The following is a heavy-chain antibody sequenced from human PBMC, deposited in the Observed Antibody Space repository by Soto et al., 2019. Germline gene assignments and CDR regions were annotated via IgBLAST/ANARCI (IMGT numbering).Heavy chain of an antibody. CDR3: VGVTGYWGLSDY. J-gene: IGHJ4*02. CDR2: IWADGSRQ. D-gene: IGHD3-9*01. CDR1: GFAFGTYG. V-gene: IGHV3-33*08. Sequence: QVQLVESGGGVIQPGKSLRLSCSASGFAFGTYGMHWVRQAPGKGLEWVAVIWADGSRQFYGDSVKGRFTISRDNSKNTLYLQMNSLRVGDAAVYYCVGVTGYWGLSDYWGQGTLVTVSS.